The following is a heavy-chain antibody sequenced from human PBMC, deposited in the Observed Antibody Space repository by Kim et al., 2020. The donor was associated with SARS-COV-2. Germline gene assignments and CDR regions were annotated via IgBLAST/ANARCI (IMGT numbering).Heavy chain of an antibody. V-gene: IGHV5-51*01. CDR1: GYTFTNYW. J-gene: IGHJ6*03. CDR3: ARHSEGSSHYFYYYMDV. Sequence: GESLKISCQGSGYTFTNYWIVWVRQMPGKGLEWMGIIYPDDSDITYSPSFQGQVTISADKSINTAYLQWSSLKASDTAMYYCARHSEGSSHYFYYYMDVWGKETTVTVS. D-gene: IGHD3-10*01. CDR2: IYPDDSDI.